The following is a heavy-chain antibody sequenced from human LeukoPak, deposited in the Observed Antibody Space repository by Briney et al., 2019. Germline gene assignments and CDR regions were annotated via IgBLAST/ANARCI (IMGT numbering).Heavy chain of an antibody. Sequence: ASVKVSCKVSGYTLTELSMHWVRQAPGKGLEWMGGFDPEDGETIYAQKFQGRVTMTEDISTDTAYMELSSLRSEDTAVYYCATSTAFWSGHLNWGQGTLVTVSS. CDR3: ATSTAFWSGHLN. J-gene: IGHJ4*02. CDR2: FDPEDGET. CDR1: GYTLTELS. V-gene: IGHV1-24*01. D-gene: IGHD3-3*01.